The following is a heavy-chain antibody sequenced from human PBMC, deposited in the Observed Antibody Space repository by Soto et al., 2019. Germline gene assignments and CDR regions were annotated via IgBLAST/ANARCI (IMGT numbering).Heavy chain of an antibody. V-gene: IGHV3-7*05. Sequence: EVQLVESGGGLVQPGGSPRLSCAASGFTFSDFWVTWVRQAPGKGLEWVANIKQDGSERYYVDSVKGRFTISRDNAKNSLFLQMNSLRAEDTAVYYCARSEVYSFDFWGQGTLVTVSS. CDR1: GFTFSDFW. J-gene: IGHJ4*02. CDR3: ARSEVYSFDF. D-gene: IGHD2-8*01. CDR2: IKQDGSER.